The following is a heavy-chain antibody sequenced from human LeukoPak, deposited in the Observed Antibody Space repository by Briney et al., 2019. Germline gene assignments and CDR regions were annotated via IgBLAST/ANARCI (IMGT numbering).Heavy chain of an antibody. CDR3: ATEAAYDFWSMDV. J-gene: IGHJ6*02. D-gene: IGHD3-3*01. V-gene: IGHV1-24*01. Sequence: ASVKVSCKVSGYTLTELSMHWVRQAPGKGLERRGGFDPEDGETIYAQKFQGRVTMTEDTSTDTAYMELSSLRSEDTAVYYCATEAAYDFWSMDVWGQGTTVTVSS. CDR1: GYTLTELS. CDR2: FDPEDGET.